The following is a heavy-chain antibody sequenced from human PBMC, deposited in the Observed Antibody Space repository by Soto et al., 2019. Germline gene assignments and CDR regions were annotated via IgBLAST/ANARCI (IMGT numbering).Heavy chain of an antibody. V-gene: IGHV4-34*01. Sequence: QVQLQQWGAGLLKPSETLSLTCAVYGGSFSGYYWSWIRQPPGKGLEWIGEINHSGSTNYNPSLKRRVTIPVDTAKNQFARKRSTVTAADTAGEYGARLGAVGQAADYWGQGTQVTVAA. CDR3: ARLGAVGQAADY. CDR2: INHSGST. D-gene: IGHD3-16*01. CDR1: GGSFSGYY. J-gene: IGHJ4*02.